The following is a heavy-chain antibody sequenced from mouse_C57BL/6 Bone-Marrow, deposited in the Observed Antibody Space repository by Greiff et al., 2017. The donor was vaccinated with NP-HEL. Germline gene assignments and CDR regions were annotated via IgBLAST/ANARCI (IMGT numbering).Heavy chain of an antibody. V-gene: IGHV1-22*01. Sequence: VQLQQSGPELVKPGASVKMSCKASGYTFTDYNMHWVKQSHGKSLEWIGYINPNNGGTSYNQKFKGKATLTVNKSSSTAYMELRSLTSEDSAVYYCARCKAYYSNLDYWGQGTTLTVSS. CDR1: GYTFTDYN. J-gene: IGHJ2*01. CDR3: ARCKAYYSNLDY. CDR2: INPNNGGT. D-gene: IGHD2-5*01.